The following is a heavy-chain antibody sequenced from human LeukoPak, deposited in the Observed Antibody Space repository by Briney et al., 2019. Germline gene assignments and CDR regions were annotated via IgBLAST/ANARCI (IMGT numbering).Heavy chain of an antibody. CDR1: GYSFTSYW. J-gene: IGHJ3*02. CDR3: ARPGTSGRWLRQGEAFDI. V-gene: IGHV5-51*01. D-gene: IGHD5-24*01. CDR2: IYPGDSDT. Sequence: GESLKISCKGSGYSFTSYWIGWVRQMPGKGLEWMGIIYPGDSDTRYSPSFQGQVTISADKSISTAYLQWSSLKASDTAMYYCARPGTSGRWLRQGEAFDIWGQGTMVTVSS.